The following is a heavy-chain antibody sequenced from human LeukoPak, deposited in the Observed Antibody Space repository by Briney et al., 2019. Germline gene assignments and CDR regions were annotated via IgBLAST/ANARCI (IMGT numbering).Heavy chain of an antibody. CDR2: IYYSGST. D-gene: IGHD2-15*01. CDR3: AGIVVVVADYNDY. J-gene: IGHJ4*02. CDR1: GGSFSGYY. Sequence: SETLSLTCAVYGGSFSGYYWSWIRQPPGKGLEWIGSIYYSGSTYYNPSLKSRVTISVDTSKNQFSLKLSSVTAADTAVYYCAGIVVVVADYNDYWGQGTLVTVSS. V-gene: IGHV4-34*01.